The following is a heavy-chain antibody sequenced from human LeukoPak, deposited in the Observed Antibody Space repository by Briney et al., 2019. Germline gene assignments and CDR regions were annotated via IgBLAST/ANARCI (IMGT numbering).Heavy chain of an antibody. Sequence: GTSLRLSCEASGFAFGSYAMHWVRQAPGKGLEWVSYISSSSSTIYYADSVKGRFTISRDNAKNSLYLQMNSLRAEDTAVYYCARDRYTAGWFDPWGQGTLVTVSS. CDR2: ISSSSSTI. CDR1: GFAFGSYA. V-gene: IGHV3-48*01. D-gene: IGHD5-18*01. J-gene: IGHJ5*02. CDR3: ARDRYTAGWFDP.